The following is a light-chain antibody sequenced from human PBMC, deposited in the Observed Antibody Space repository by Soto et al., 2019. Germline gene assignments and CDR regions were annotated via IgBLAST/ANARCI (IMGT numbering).Light chain of an antibody. J-gene: IGLJ2*01. CDR3: SSYTSSSTVV. V-gene: IGLV2-14*01. CDR2: DVR. CDR1: SSDVGGYNY. Sequence: QSALTQPASVSGSPGQSITISCTGTSSDVGGYNYVSWYQQHPGKAPKLMIYDVRNRPSGVSNRFSGSKSGTTASLTISGLQAEDEADYYCSSYTSSSTVVFGGGTKLTVL.